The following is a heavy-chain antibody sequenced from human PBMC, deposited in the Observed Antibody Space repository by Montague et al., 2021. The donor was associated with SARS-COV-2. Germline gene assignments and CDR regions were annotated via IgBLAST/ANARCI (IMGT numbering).Heavy chain of an antibody. V-gene: IGHV4-30-4*01. Sequence: SGDSHYNPSLKGRVSISIDTTKHQFSLKLNSVTAADTAVYYCARDRGVGVAENFDCWGQGNLVTVYS. J-gene: IGHJ4*02. D-gene: IGHD3-10*01. CDR3: ARDRGVGVAENFDC. CDR2: SGDS.